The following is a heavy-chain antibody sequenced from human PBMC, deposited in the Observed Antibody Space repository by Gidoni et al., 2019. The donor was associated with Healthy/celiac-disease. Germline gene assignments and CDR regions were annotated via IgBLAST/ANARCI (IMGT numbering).Heavy chain of an antibody. CDR3: AREGGSGYCSGGSCSPYYFDY. V-gene: IGHV4-31*03. CDR1: GCSISSGGYY. D-gene: IGHD2-15*01. CDR2: ISYSGST. J-gene: IGHJ4*02. Sequence: QVQLQESGPGLVKPSQTLSLTCPVSGCSISSGGYYWSWIRQHPGKGLEWIGYISYSGSTYYNPSLKSRVTISVDPSKNQFSLKLSYVTAADTAVYYCAREGGSGYCSGGSCSPYYFDYWGQGTLVTVSS.